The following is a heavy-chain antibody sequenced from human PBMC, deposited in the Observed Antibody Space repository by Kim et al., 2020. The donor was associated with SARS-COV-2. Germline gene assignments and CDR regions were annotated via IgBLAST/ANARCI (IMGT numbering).Heavy chain of an antibody. CDR2: IGGSGKST. CDR3: AKHIKGYYYYAMAV. Sequence: GGSLRLSCVASGFSFSTNAMTWVRQAPGKGLEWVSAIGGSGKSTYSADSVKGRFTISRDNSKSTLYLQMNSLRAEDTAVYFCAKHIKGYYYYAMAVWCQGTTVTVSS. J-gene: IGHJ6*02. CDR1: GFSFSTNA. V-gene: IGHV3-23*01.